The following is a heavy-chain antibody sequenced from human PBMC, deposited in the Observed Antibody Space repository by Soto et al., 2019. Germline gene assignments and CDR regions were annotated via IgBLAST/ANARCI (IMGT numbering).Heavy chain of an antibody. Sequence: GGSLRLSCAASGLTFSSYGMHWVRQAPGKGLEWVAVISYDGSNKYYADSVKGRFTISRDNSKNTLYLQMNSLRAEDTAVYYCAKVYYDSSGYHLSLDYWGQGTLVTVPS. V-gene: IGHV3-30*18. CDR1: GLTFSSYG. D-gene: IGHD3-22*01. CDR2: ISYDGSNK. J-gene: IGHJ4*02. CDR3: AKVYYDSSGYHLSLDY.